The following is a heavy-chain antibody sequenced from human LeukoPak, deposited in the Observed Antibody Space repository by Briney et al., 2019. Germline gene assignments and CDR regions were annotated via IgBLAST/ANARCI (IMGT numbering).Heavy chain of an antibody. D-gene: IGHD6-19*01. CDR2: IYYSGST. CDR3: ARQSGWLQYNWFDP. CDR1: GGSISSSSYY. V-gene: IGHV4-39*01. Sequence: PSETLSLTCTVSGGSISSSSYYWGWIRQSPGKGLEWIGSIYYSGSTYYNPSLKSRVTISVDTSKNQFSLKLSSVTAADTAVYYCARQSGWLQYNWFDPWGQGTLVTVSS. J-gene: IGHJ5*02.